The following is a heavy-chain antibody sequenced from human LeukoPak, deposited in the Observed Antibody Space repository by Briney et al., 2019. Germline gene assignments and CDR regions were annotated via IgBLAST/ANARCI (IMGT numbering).Heavy chain of an antibody. D-gene: IGHD6-13*01. V-gene: IGHV5-51*01. CDR3: ARPHLGIAAAGWGREGPYYSYHMDV. CDR2: IYPGDSDT. Sequence: GESLKISCHGSGYSFTSYWIGWVRQMPGKGLEWMGIIYPGDSDTRYSPYFQGQVTISADKSISTAHLQCSSLKASETAMYYCARPHLGIAAAGWGREGPYYSYHMDVWGKGTTVTISS. J-gene: IGHJ6*03. CDR1: GYSFTSYW.